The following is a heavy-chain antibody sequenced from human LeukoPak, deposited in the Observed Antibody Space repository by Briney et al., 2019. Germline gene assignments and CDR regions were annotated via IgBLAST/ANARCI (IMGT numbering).Heavy chain of an antibody. J-gene: IGHJ4*02. CDR2: IGTAGDT. Sequence: GGSLRLSCAASGFTFSSYDMHWVRQATGKGLEWVSAIGTAGDTYYPGSVKGRFTISRENAKNSLYLQMNSLRAGDTAVYYCARARYSSGWYYFDYWGQGNLVTVSS. CDR3: ARARYSSGWYYFDY. CDR1: GFTFSSYD. D-gene: IGHD6-19*01. V-gene: IGHV3-13*01.